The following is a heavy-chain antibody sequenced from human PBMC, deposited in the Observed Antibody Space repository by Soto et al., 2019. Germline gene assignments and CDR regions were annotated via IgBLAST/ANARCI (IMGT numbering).Heavy chain of an antibody. V-gene: IGHV3-48*02. CDR1: GFSFSSHS. J-gene: IGHJ5*02. CDR3: ARERGEYDSGWYIDR. Sequence: EVQLVESGGGLVQPGGFLRLSCAASGFSFSSHSFNWVRQAPGQGLEWVAYISSRSSLILYADSVRGRFVISRDNALNTLYLQMNSPRDEDTAMYYCARERGEYDSGWYIDRRGQGTPVTISS. D-gene: IGHD6-19*01. CDR2: ISSRSSLI.